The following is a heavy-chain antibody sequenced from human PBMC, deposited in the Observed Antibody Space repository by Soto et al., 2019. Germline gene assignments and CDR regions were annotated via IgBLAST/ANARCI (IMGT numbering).Heavy chain of an antibody. CDR3: ARAKLVTASWEWFDP. CDR2: IYYSGSA. Sequence: SETLSLTCSVSGYSITNGYYYWSWILQHPGKGLEWIGYIYYSGSAYYNPSFKSRATISVDTSENQFSLKLTSVTAADTAMYYCARAKLVTASWEWFDPWGQGPLVTVSS. J-gene: IGHJ5*02. CDR1: GYSITNGYYY. D-gene: IGHD2-2*01. V-gene: IGHV4-31*03.